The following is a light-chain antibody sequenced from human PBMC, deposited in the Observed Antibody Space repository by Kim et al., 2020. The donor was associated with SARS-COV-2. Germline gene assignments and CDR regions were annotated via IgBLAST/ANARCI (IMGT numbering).Light chain of an antibody. CDR1: QTVNNKY. CDR3: QQCRTSLWP. V-gene: IGKV3-20*01. Sequence: ALGERGHLSCRASQTVNNKYLVGYQQKPGRAPRRLVYGASSRATGIPDMFRGSGSGTDFTLTISRLEPEDCAVYYCQQCRTSLWPFGQGTKVDI. CDR2: GAS. J-gene: IGKJ1*01.